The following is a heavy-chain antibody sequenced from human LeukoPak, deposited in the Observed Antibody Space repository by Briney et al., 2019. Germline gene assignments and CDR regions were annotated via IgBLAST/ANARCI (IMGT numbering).Heavy chain of an antibody. V-gene: IGHV4-34*01. D-gene: IGHD3-10*01. CDR3: ARLSMVRARGRPLYYYGMDV. Sequence: SETLSLTCAVYGGSFSGYYWSWIRQPPGKGLEWIGEINHSGSTNYNPSLKSRVTISVDTSKNQFSLKLSSVTAADTAVYYCARLSMVRARGRPLYYYGMDVWDKGTTVTVSS. CDR1: GGSFSGYY. J-gene: IGHJ6*04. CDR2: INHSGST.